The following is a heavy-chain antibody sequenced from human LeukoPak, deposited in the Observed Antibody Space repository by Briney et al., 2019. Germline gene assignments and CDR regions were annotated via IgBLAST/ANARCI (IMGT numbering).Heavy chain of an antibody. D-gene: IGHD6-19*01. V-gene: IGHV3-30*04. J-gene: IGHJ4*02. CDR1: GFTFSSYA. CDR3: AKDPFAGWYRGNYFDY. CDR2: ISYDGSNK. Sequence: GGSLRLSCAASGFTFSSYAMHWVRQAPGKGLEWVAVISYDGSNKYYADSVKGRFTISRDNSKNTLYLQMNSLRAEDTAVYYCAKDPFAGWYRGNYFDYWGQGTLVTVSS.